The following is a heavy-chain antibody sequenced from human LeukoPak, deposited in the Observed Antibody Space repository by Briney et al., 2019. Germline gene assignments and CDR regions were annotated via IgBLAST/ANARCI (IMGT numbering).Heavy chain of an antibody. Sequence: SENLSLNCAVYGGSFSGYYWSWIRQPPGKGLEWIGEINHSGSTNYNPSLKSRVTISVDTSKNQFSLQLSSVTAADTAVYYCARGRGWLQLCGCYFDYWGQGTLVTVSS. CDR3: ARGRGWLQLCGCYFDY. V-gene: IGHV4-34*01. J-gene: IGHJ4*02. CDR2: INHSGST. D-gene: IGHD5-24*01. CDR1: GGSFSGYY.